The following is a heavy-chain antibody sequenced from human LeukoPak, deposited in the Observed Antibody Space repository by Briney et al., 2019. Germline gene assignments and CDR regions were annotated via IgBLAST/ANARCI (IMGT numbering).Heavy chain of an antibody. Sequence: TLSLTCTVSGGSISSGGYYWSWIRQHPGRGVEGIGYISYSGSTYYNPSLKSRVTISVDTSKNQFSLKLSSVTAADTAVYYCASSYYDSSGYFDYWGQGTLVTVSS. V-gene: IGHV4-31*03. CDR3: ASSYYDSSGYFDY. CDR1: GGSISSGGYY. J-gene: IGHJ4*02. D-gene: IGHD3-22*01. CDR2: ISYSGST.